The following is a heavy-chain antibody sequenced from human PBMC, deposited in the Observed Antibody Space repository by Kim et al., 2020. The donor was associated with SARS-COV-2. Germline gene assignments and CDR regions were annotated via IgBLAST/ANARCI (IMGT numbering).Heavy chain of an antibody. Sequence: ASVKVSCKVSGYTLTELSIHWVRQAPGKGLEWMGGFDPEDGETIYAQKFQGRVTMTEDTSTDTAYMELSSLRSEDTAVYYCATDFAYGSGSYPRFDYWGQGTLVTVSS. CDR3: ATDFAYGSGSYPRFDY. CDR1: GYTLTELS. D-gene: IGHD3-10*01. J-gene: IGHJ4*02. CDR2: FDPEDGET. V-gene: IGHV1-24*01.